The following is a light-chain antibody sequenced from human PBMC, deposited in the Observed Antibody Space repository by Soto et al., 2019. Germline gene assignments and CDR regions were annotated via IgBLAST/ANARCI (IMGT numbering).Light chain of an antibody. CDR2: EVS. V-gene: IGLV2-8*01. J-gene: IGLJ1*01. CDR3: SSYAGSNNPYV. CDR1: SSDVGSYNY. Sequence: QSALTQPPPASGSPGQSVTISCTGTSSDVGSYNYVSWYQQHPGKAPKLMIYEVSKRPSGVPDRFSGSKSGFTASLTVSGLQAEDEADYYCSSYAGSNNPYVFGTGTKVTVL.